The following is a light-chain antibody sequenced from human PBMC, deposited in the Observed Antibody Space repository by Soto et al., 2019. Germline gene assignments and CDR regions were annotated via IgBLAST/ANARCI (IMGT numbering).Light chain of an antibody. CDR3: LQDYNYPWT. V-gene: IGKV1-6*01. Sequence: AIQMTQSPSSLSASVGDRVTITCRASQGIRNDLGWYQQEPGKAPKLLIYAASSIESGVPSRFSGSGSDTDFTLTISSLQPEDFATYYCLQDYNYPWTFGQGTKVEIK. CDR2: AAS. J-gene: IGKJ1*01. CDR1: QGIRND.